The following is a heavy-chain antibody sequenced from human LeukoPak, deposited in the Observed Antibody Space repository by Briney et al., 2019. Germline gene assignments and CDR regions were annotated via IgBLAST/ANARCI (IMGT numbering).Heavy chain of an antibody. CDR1: GYSISSGYS. Sequence: SETLSLTCIVSGYSISSGYSWGWIRQPPGKGLEWIGSIYHSGRTYYSASLKSRVTISQDTSKNLFSLKVNSVTAADTAVYYCAKSNGYGLVDIWGQGTMVTVSS. CDR3: AKSNGYGLVDI. CDR2: IYHSGRT. V-gene: IGHV4-38-2*02. J-gene: IGHJ3*02. D-gene: IGHD3-10*01.